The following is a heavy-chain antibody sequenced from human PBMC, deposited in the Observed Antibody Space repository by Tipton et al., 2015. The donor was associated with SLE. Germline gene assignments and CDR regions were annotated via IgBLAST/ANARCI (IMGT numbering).Heavy chain of an antibody. D-gene: IGHD2-21*01. CDR1: GFTFSSYA. CDR2: ISYDGSNK. CDR3: AKDGPGVVRPRYFDL. J-gene: IGHJ2*01. Sequence: SLRLSCAASGFTFSSYAMHWVRQAPGKGLEWVAVISYDGSNKYYADSVKGQFTISRDNSKNTLYLQMNSLRAEDTAVYYCAKDGPGVVRPRYFDLWGRGTLVTVSS. V-gene: IGHV3-30*04.